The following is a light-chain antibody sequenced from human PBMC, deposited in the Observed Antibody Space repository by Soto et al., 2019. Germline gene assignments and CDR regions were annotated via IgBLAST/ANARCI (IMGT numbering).Light chain of an antibody. J-gene: IGKJ2*01. CDR2: AAS. V-gene: IGKV1-39*01. Sequence: DIQMTQSPSSLSASVGDRVTITCRASQSITIYLTWYQQKPGKAPKLLIYAASSLQIGVPSRFSGRGSGTDFTLTISSPQPEDFATYHCQQSYSPPRTFGQGTKLEIK. CDR1: QSITIY. CDR3: QQSYSPPRT.